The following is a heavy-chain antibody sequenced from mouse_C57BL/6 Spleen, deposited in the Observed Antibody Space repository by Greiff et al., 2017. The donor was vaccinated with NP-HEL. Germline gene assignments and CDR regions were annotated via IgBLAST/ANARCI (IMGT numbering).Heavy chain of an antibody. D-gene: IGHD2-5*01. J-gene: IGHJ3*01. CDR1: GFTFSSYG. CDR3: ARQEAYYSNGGFAY. V-gene: IGHV5-6*01. CDR2: ISSGGSYT. Sequence: EVKLVESGGDLVKPGGSLKLSCAASGFTFSSYGMSWVRQTPDKRLEWVATISSGGSYTYYPDSVKGRFTISRDNAKNTLYLQMSSLKSEDTAMYYCARQEAYYSNGGFAYWGQGTLVTVSA.